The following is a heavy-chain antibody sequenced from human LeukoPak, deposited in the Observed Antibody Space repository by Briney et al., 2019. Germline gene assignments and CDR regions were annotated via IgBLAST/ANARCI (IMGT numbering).Heavy chain of an antibody. CDR1: GFTFSSYA. Sequence: GGSLRLSCAASGFTFSSYAMNWVRQAPGKGLEWVSAINGRGDNPYYADSVKGRFTISRDNSKSTLFLQMNSLRAEDTAIYYCAKDRVSPGFNLFDPWGQGTLVTVSP. CDR2: INGRGDNP. J-gene: IGHJ5*02. V-gene: IGHV3-23*01. D-gene: IGHD2/OR15-2a*01. CDR3: AKDRVSPGFNLFDP.